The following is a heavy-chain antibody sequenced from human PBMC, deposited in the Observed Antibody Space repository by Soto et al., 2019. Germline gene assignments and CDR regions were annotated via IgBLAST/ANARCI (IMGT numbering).Heavy chain of an antibody. Sequence: ASVKVSCKASGYTLTSYDINWVRQATGQGLEWMGWMNPNSGNTGYAQKFQGRVTMTRNTSISTAYMELSSLRSEDTAVYYCARGDIAVAGICDYWGQGTLVTVS. V-gene: IGHV1-8*01. CDR1: GYTLTSYD. CDR2: MNPNSGNT. D-gene: IGHD6-19*01. J-gene: IGHJ4*02. CDR3: ARGDIAVAGICDY.